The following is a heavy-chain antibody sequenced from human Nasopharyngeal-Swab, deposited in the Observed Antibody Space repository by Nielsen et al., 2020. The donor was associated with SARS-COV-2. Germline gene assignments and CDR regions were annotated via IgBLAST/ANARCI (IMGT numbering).Heavy chain of an antibody. J-gene: IGHJ6*02. CDR2: MYSSGRT. CDR3: ARSRGNFYDYGMDV. D-gene: IGHD3-10*01. Sequence: WIRQPPGKGLESIGHMYSSGRTNYNPSIKSRVTMSLDTSRNQFSLRLNSVTAADTAVYFCARSRGNFYDYGMDVWGQGTTVTVSS. V-gene: IGHV4-28*01.